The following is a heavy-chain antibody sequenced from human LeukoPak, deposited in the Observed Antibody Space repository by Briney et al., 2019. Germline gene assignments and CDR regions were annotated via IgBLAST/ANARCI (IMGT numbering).Heavy chain of an antibody. CDR3: ARSNWGPFDY. V-gene: IGHV4-4*07. CDR1: GGSISNYY. D-gene: IGHD7-27*01. Sequence: PSETLSLTCTVSGGSISNYYWNWIRQPAGKGLEWIGQIYTSGSTNDNPSLKSRVTMSLDTSKNQFSLMLTSMTAADTAVYYCARSNWGPFDYWGQGTLVTVSS. CDR2: IYTSGST. J-gene: IGHJ4*02.